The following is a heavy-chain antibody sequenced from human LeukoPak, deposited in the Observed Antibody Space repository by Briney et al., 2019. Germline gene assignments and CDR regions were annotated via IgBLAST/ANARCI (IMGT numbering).Heavy chain of an antibody. CDR2: IRYDGSNK. V-gene: IGHV3-30*02. CDR3: AKDPPDGDYGY. D-gene: IGHD4-17*01. CDR1: GFTFSSYG. J-gene: IGHJ4*02. Sequence: GGSLRLSCAASGFTFSSYGMYWVRQAPGKGLEWVAYIRYDGSNKYYADSMKGRFTISRDNSKNTLYLQMNSLRPEDTAVYYCAKDPPDGDYGYFGQGSLVTVSS.